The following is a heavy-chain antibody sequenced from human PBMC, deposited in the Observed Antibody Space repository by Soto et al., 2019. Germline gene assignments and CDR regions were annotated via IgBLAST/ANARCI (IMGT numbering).Heavy chain of an antibody. CDR2: IIPIFGTA. CDR3: ARVHCSSTSCYFGSHYYYGMDV. D-gene: IGHD2-2*01. V-gene: IGHV1-69*01. Sequence: QVQLVQSGAEVKKPGSSVMVSCKASGGTFSSYAISWVRQAPGQGLEWMGGIIPIFGTANYAQNFQGRVKITADESTSTAYMELSSLRSEDTAVYYCARVHCSSTSCYFGSHYYYGMDVWVQGTTVTVS. CDR1: GGTFSSYA. J-gene: IGHJ6*02.